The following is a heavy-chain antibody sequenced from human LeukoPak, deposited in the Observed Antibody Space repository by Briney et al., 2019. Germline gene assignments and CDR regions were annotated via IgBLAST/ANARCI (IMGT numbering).Heavy chain of an antibody. CDR3: ARDWDIVVVPAAIDAFDI. CDR2: ISSSGSTI. V-gene: IGHV3-11*04. Sequence: GGSLRLSCAASGFTFSDYYMSWIRQAPGKGLEWVSYISSSGSTIYYADSVKGRFTISRDNAKNSLYLQMNSLRAEDTAVYYCARDWDIVVVPAAIDAFDIWGQGTMVTVSS. CDR1: GFTFSDYY. D-gene: IGHD2-2*01. J-gene: IGHJ3*02.